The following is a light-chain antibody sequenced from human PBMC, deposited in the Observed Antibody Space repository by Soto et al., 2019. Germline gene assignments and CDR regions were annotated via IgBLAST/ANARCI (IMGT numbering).Light chain of an antibody. V-gene: IGKV1-12*02. J-gene: IGKJ2*03. CDR2: ASS. CDR1: QGIKSW. CDR3: EQGNSIPYS. Sequence: DLQMTQSPSSVSASVGDRLTITCRASQGIKSWLAWYQQKPGKAPKLLIYASSSLQSGVPSRFIGSGSGTDFTLPISRQKAEDFATDSSEQGNSIPYSVGQGTTLEIK.